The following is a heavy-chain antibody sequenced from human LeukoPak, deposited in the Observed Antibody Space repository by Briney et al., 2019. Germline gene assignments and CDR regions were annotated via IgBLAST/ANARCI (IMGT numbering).Heavy chain of an antibody. CDR2: ISGSGGST. J-gene: IGHJ4*02. V-gene: IGHV3-23*01. CDR1: GFTFSSYA. Sequence: GGSLRLSCAASGFTFSSYAMSWVRQAPGKGLEWVSAISGSGGSTYYADSVKGRFTISRDNSKNTPYLQMNSLRAEDTAVYYCATGSGWGFYFDYWGQGTLVTVSS. D-gene: IGHD6-19*01. CDR3: ATGSGWGFYFDY.